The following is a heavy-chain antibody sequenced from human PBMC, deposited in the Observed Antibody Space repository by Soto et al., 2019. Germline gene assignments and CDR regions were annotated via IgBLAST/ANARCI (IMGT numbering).Heavy chain of an antibody. CDR2: INAGNGNT. CDR1: GYTFTSYA. Sequence: QVQLVQSGAEEKKPGASVKVSCKASGYTFTSYAMHWVRQAPGQRLEWMGWINAGNGNTKYSQKFQGRVTITRYTSASTAYMELSSLRAEDTAVYDCARAWWVVTAPYDGGQGTLFTASS. J-gene: IGHJ4*02. V-gene: IGHV1-3*05. D-gene: IGHD2-21*02. CDR3: ARAWWVVTAPYD.